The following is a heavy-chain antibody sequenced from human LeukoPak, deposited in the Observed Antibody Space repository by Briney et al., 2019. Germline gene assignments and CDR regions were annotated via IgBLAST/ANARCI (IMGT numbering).Heavy chain of an antibody. CDR1: GFTFSSYW. CDR2: TKQDGSEK. CDR3: ARDSGGYCSSTSCFPDY. V-gene: IGHV3-7*01. J-gene: IGHJ4*02. D-gene: IGHD2-2*01. Sequence: GGSLRLSCAASGFTFSSYWMSWVRQAPGKGLEWVANTKQDGSEKYYVDSVKGRFTISRDNAKNSLYLQMNSLRAEDTAVYYCARDSGGYCSSTSCFPDYWGQGTLVTVSS.